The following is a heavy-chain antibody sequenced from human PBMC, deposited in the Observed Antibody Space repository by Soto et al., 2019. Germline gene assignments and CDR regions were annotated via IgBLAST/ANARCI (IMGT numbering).Heavy chain of an antibody. CDR1: GYTFTSYG. CDR3: ARDPPPIAVAGYFDY. D-gene: IGHD6-19*01. V-gene: IGHV1-18*01. J-gene: IGHJ4*02. CDR2: ISAYNGNT. Sequence: ASVKVSCKASGYTFTSYGISWVRQAPGQGLEWMGWISAYNGNTNYAQKLQGRVTMTTDTSTSTAYMELRSLRSDDTAVYYCARDPPPIAVAGYFDYWGQGTLVTVSS.